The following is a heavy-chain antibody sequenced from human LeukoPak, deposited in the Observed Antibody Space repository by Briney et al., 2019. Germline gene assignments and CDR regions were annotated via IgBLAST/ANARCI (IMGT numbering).Heavy chain of an antibody. CDR1: GFTFSSYA. Sequence: TGGSLRLSCAASGFTFSSYAMSWVRQAPGKGLEWVASIKHDGSEKYYVDSVRGRFTISRDNTMNSLYLQMSSLRAEDTAVYYCATDRGWRTSGYYLYYFEYWGQGTLVTVSS. CDR3: ATDRGWRTSGYYLYYFEY. D-gene: IGHD3-3*01. CDR2: IKHDGSEK. V-gene: IGHV3-7*01. J-gene: IGHJ4*02.